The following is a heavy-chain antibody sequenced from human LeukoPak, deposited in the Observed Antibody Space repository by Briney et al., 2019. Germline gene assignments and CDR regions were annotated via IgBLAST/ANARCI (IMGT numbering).Heavy chain of an antibody. CDR1: GGSFSGHY. D-gene: IGHD6-13*01. Sequence: SETLSLTCAVYGGSFSGHYWSWIRQFPGKGLEWIGEVNHSGSANYNLSLKSRVTISADTSKNQFSLELSSVTAADTAVYFCARAARAGDKRFDYWGQGTLVTVSS. V-gene: IGHV4-34*01. J-gene: IGHJ4*02. CDR3: ARAARAGDKRFDY. CDR2: VNHSGSA.